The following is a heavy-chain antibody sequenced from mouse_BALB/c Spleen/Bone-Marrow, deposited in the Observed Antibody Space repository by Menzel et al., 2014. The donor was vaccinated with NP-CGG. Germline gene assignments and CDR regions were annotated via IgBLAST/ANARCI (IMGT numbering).Heavy chain of an antibody. CDR3: ARELVRGMDY. CDR1: GYAFTNYW. Sequence: QVQLQQSGAALVRPGTSVKVSCKASGYAFTNYWIEWIKQRPGQGLEWIGVINPGSGGINYNEKFKGKATLTADKSSSTAYMQFSSLTSDASAVYFCARELVRGMDYWGQGTSVTVAS. CDR2: INPGSGGI. D-gene: IGHD2-12*01. J-gene: IGHJ4*01. V-gene: IGHV1-54*01.